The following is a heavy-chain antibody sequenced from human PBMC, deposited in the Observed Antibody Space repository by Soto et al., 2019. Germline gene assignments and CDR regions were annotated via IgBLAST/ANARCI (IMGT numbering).Heavy chain of an antibody. J-gene: IGHJ5*02. CDR3: ARHRGPMVRGVISNCFDP. Sequence: PSETLSLTCTVSGGSISSSSYYWGWIRQPPGRGLEWIGSIYYSWSTYYNPSLKSRVTISVDTSKNQFSLKLSSVTAADMAVYYCARHRGPMVRGVISNCFDPWGQGTLVTVSS. V-gene: IGHV4-39*01. D-gene: IGHD3-10*01. CDR2: IYYSWST. CDR1: GGSISSSSYY.